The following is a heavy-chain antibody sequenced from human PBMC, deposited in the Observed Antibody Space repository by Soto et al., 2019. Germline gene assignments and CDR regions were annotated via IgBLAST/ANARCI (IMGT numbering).Heavy chain of an antibody. Sequence: GGSLRLSCAASGFTFSSYAMSWVRQAPGKGLEWVSAISGRGGSTYYADSVKGRFTISRDNSKNTLYLQMNSLRAEDTAVYYCAKDPLIVVVVAATDAFDIWGQGTMVTVSS. D-gene: IGHD2-15*01. CDR2: ISGRGGST. J-gene: IGHJ3*02. V-gene: IGHV3-23*01. CDR3: AKDPLIVVVVAATDAFDI. CDR1: GFTFSSYA.